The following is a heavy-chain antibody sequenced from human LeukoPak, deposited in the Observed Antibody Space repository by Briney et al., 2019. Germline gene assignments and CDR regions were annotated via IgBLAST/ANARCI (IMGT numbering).Heavy chain of an antibody. CDR2: ISSSSSYI. V-gene: IGHV3-21*01. D-gene: IGHD2-2*01. CDR3: ARDVRGYCSSTSCPFDY. Sequence: GGSLRLSCAASGFTFSSYSMNWVRQAPGKGLEWVSSISSSSSYIYYADSVKGRFTISRDNAKNSLYLQMNSLRAEDTAVYYCARDVRGYCSSTSCPFDYWGQGTLVTVSS. J-gene: IGHJ4*02. CDR1: GFTFSSYS.